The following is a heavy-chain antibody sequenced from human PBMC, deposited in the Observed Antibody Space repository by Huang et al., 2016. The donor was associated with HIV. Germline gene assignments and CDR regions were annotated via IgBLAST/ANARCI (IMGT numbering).Heavy chain of an antibody. V-gene: IGHV5-51*01. CDR1: GYTFNGYW. Sequence: EVQLVQSGAVVKKPGESLKISCKGSGYTFNGYWIGWVRHMPGKGLEWMGISYPGDSDTTYSPSFQGQGTISADKSISTAYLQWSGLKASDTAMYYCARQGVGDFVVEPTGLGAFDIWGQGTMVTVSS. J-gene: IGHJ3*02. D-gene: IGHD2-2*01. CDR2: SYPGDSDT. CDR3: ARQGVGDFVVEPTGLGAFDI.